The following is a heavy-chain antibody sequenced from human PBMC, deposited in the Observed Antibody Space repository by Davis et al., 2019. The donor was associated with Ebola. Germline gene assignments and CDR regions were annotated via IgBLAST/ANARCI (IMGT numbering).Heavy chain of an antibody. CDR1: GGSLSGYF. Sequence: MPSETLSLTCAVSGGSLSGYFWNWIRQTPGKGPEWIGEVNYLGSAKYNPSLKRRVSISVDTSKTQLSLRMTSVTAADTAVYYCARGPRRGYSSSSRNWFDPWGQGTLVTVSS. V-gene: IGHV4-34*01. J-gene: IGHJ5*02. CDR2: VNYLGSA. D-gene: IGHD6-6*01. CDR3: ARGPRRGYSSSSRNWFDP.